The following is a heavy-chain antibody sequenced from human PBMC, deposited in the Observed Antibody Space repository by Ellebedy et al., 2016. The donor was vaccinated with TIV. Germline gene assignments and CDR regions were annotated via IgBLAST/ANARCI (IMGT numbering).Heavy chain of an antibody. J-gene: IGHJ6*02. CDR2: ISGNSRFI. CDR1: GFKFDDYT. Sequence: GESLKISCAASGFKFDDYTMHWVRQAPGMGLEWVSTISGNSRFIYYADSVKGRFTISRDNAKNSLYLQMNSLRAEDTAVYYCARGGYGMDVWGQGTTVIVSS. CDR3: ARGGYGMDV. V-gene: IGHV3-21*01.